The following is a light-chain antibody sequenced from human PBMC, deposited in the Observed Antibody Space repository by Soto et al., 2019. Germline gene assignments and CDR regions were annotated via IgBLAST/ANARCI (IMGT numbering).Light chain of an antibody. CDR1: QTVSIF. J-gene: IGKJ5*01. CDR2: SAS. V-gene: IGKV1-39*01. Sequence: DIQMTQSPPSLSASVGGRVSINCRASQTVSIFLNWYQHKPGRAPTLIIHSASTLQTGVPSRFTGSGSGTDCTLTITNVQPEDVATYYCQQSYTAPLSFGQGTRLEIK. CDR3: QQSYTAPLS.